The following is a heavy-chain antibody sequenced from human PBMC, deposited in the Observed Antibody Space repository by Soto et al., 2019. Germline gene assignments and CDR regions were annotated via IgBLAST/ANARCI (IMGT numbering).Heavy chain of an antibody. J-gene: IGHJ4*02. CDR1: GGSISSYSHY. Sequence: QLQLQESGPRLVKPSETLSLTCTVSGGSISSYSHYCGWIRQPPGQGLEWIGYMYYSGSTYYNPSLKRRVTMSVDTSKKQFSLNLSSVTAADTAGYYCATMPITGETPYYFDDWDQGTLVTVSS. CDR2: MYYSGST. V-gene: IGHV4-39*01. D-gene: IGHD1-20*01. CDR3: ATMPITGETPYYFDD.